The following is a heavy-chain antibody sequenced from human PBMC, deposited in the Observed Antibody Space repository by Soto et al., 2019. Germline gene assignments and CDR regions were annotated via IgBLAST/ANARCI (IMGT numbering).Heavy chain of an antibody. V-gene: IGHV1-69*06. CDR1: GGTFSSYA. J-gene: IGHJ6*02. D-gene: IGHD1-7*01. CDR2: IIPIFGTA. Sequence: PSVKVSCKASGGTFSSYAISWVRQAPGQGLEWMGGIIPIFGTANYAQKFQGRVTITADKSTSTAYMELSSLRSEDTAVYYCARASSTGTTHPYYYYYGMDVWGQGTTVTVSS. CDR3: ARASSTGTTHPYYYYYGMDV.